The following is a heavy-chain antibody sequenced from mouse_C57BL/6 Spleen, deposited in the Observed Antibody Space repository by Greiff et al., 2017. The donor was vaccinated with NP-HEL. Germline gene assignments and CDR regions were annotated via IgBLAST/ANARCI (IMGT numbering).Heavy chain of an antibody. CDR3: ARRLAY. CDR2: ISSGSSTI. Sequence: EVKVVESGGGLVKPGGSLKLSCAASGFTFSDYGMHWVRQAPEKGLEWVAYISSGSSTIYYADTVKGRFTISRDNAKNTLFLQMTSLRSEDTAMYYCARRLAYWGQGTLVTVSA. CDR1: GFTFSDYG. J-gene: IGHJ3*01. V-gene: IGHV5-17*01.